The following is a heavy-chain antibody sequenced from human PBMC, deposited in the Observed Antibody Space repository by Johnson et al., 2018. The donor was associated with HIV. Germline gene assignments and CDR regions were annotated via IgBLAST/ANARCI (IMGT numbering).Heavy chain of an antibody. V-gene: IGHV3-66*01. CDR3: ARDGESQQLPLGDAFDF. J-gene: IGHJ3*01. Sequence: VQLVESGGGLVQSGGSLRLSCGASGFTVSSNYMNWVRQAPGKGLEWVSVIYSGGSTYYADSVKGRFTISRDNSKNTLYLQMNILRVEDTAVYYCARDGESQQLPLGDAFDFWGQGTMVTVSS. D-gene: IGHD6-13*01. CDR1: GFTVSSNY. CDR2: IYSGGST.